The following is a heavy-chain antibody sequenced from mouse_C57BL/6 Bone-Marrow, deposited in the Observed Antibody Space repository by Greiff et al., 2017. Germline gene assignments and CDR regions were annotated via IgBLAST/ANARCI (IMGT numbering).Heavy chain of an antibody. CDR2: IDPTDSCT. V-gene: IGHV1-69*01. J-gene: IGHJ2*01. D-gene: IGHD1-1*01. CDR1: GYTFTSYW. Sequence: VKLMESGAELVMPGASVKLSCKASGYTFTSYWMHWVKQRPGQGLEWIGMIDPTDSCTNYNQKFKGKSTLTVDKSSSTAYMQLSSLTSEDSAVYYCASTYYYEGGFDYWGQGTTLTVSS. CDR3: ASTYYYEGGFDY.